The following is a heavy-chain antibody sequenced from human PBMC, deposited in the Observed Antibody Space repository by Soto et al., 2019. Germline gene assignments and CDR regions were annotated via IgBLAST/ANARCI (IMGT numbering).Heavy chain of an antibody. Sequence: EVQLVESGGGLVQPGGSLRLSCAASGFTFSSYDMHWVRQATGKGLEWVSAIGTAGDTYYPGSVKGRFTISRENAKNSFYLQMNILRAGDTAVYYCARAVANDGDPLYYYGMDVWGQGTTVTVSS. CDR2: IGTAGDT. J-gene: IGHJ6*02. CDR1: GFTFSSYD. V-gene: IGHV3-13*04. CDR3: ARAVANDGDPLYYYGMDV. D-gene: IGHD4-17*01.